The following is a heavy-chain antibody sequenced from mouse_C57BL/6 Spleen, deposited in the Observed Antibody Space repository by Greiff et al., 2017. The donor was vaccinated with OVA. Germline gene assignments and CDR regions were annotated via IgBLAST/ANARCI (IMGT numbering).Heavy chain of an antibody. Sequence: QVQLQQSGAELARPGASVKLSCKASGYTFTSYGISWVKQRTGQGLEWIGEIYPRSGNTYYNEKFKGKATLTADKSSSTAYMELRSLTSEDSAVYFCARGDYYGSSYVAWFAYWGQGTLVTVSA. CDR2: IYPRSGNT. CDR3: ARGDYYGSSYVAWFAY. V-gene: IGHV1-81*01. J-gene: IGHJ3*01. D-gene: IGHD1-1*01. CDR1: GYTFTSYG.